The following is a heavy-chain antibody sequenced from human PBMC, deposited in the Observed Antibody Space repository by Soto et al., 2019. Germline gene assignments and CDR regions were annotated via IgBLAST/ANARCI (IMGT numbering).Heavy chain of an antibody. D-gene: IGHD4-17*01. V-gene: IGHV3-30-3*01. CDR3: ARVVLRRSFLSHFDY. CDR2: ISYDGSNK. CDR1: GFTFSSYA. J-gene: IGHJ4*02. Sequence: LTCAASGFTFSSYAMHWVRQAPGKGLEWVAVISYDGSNKYYADAVKGRFTISRDNSKNTLYLQMHTLRAEDTAVYYCARVVLRRSFLSHFDYWGQGTLVTVSS.